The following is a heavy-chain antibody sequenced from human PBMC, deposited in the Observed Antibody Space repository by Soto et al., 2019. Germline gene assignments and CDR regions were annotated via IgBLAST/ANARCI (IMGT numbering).Heavy chain of an antibody. Sequence: ASVKVSCKASGGTFSGYAISWVRQAPGQGLEWIGGIIPIFGTANYAQKFQGRVTITADESTSTAYMELSSLRSEDTAVYYCARRSPYYYGSGIYYYGMDVWGQGTTVTVSS. V-gene: IGHV1-69*13. CDR2: IIPIFGTA. J-gene: IGHJ6*02. CDR3: ARRSPYYYGSGIYYYGMDV. D-gene: IGHD3-10*01. CDR1: GGTFSGYA.